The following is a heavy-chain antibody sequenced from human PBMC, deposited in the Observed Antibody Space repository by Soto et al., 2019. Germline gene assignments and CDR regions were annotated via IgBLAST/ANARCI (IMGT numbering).Heavy chain of an antibody. J-gene: IGHJ3*02. CDR2: TYYRSKWYN. V-gene: IGHV6-1*01. D-gene: IGHD6-13*01. CDR1: GDSVSSNSAA. Sequence: PSQTLSLTCAISGDSVSSNSAAWNWIRQSPSRGLEWLGRTYYRSKWYNDYAVSVKSRITINPDTSKNQFSLQLNSVTPEDTAVYYCARDHHSSRWHGDAFDIWGLGTMVTVSS. CDR3: ARDHHSSRWHGDAFDI.